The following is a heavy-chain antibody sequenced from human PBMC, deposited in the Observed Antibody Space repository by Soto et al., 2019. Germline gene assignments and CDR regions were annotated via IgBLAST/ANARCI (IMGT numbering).Heavy chain of an antibody. V-gene: IGHV4-39*01. J-gene: IGHJ3*02. D-gene: IGHD2-15*01. CDR2: IYYSGST. CDR1: GGSISSSSYY. Sequence: QLQLQESGPGLVKPSETLSLTCTVSGGSISSSSYYWGWIRQPPGKGLEWIGSIYYSGSTYYNPSLKSRVTISVDTSKNQFSLKLSSVTAADTAVYYCARGRGYCSGGSCYSDAFDIWGQGTMVTVSS. CDR3: ARGRGYCSGGSCYSDAFDI.